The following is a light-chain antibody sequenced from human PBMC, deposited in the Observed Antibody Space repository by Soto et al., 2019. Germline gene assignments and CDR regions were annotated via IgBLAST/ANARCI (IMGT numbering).Light chain of an antibody. CDR2: LDRSGSY. J-gene: IGLJ3*02. CDR3: ETWYSNTHKV. V-gene: IGLV4-60*02. CDR1: SRHSTYI. Sequence: HLVLTQSSSASASLGSSVKLTCILSSRHSTYIIAWHQQQPGKAPRFLMTLDRSGSYNRGSGVPDRFSGSSSGADRYLTISNLQFEDEGDYYCETWYSNTHKVFGGGTKLTVL.